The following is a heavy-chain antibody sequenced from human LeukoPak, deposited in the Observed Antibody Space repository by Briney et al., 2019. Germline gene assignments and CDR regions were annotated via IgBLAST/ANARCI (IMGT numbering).Heavy chain of an antibody. CDR1: GFTFSSYA. CDR3: ARRLTGYNSGYDY. D-gene: IGHD6-19*01. CDR2: ISSTGVIT. Sequence: GGSLRLSCAASGFTFSSYAMHWVRQAPGKGLEYVSAISSTGVITYYANSVKGRFTISRDNSKNTLYLQMDSLRVEDMAVYYCARRLTGYNSGYDYWGQGTLVTVSS. V-gene: IGHV3-64*01. J-gene: IGHJ4*02.